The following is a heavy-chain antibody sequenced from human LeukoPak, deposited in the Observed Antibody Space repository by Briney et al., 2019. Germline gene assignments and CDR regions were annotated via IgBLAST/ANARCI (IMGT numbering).Heavy chain of an antibody. D-gene: IGHD5-12*01. Sequence: PSETLSLTCAVYGGSFSGYYWSWIRQPPGKGLEWIGEINHSGSTNYNPSLKSRVTISVDTSKNQFSLKLSSVTAADTAVYYCARDRGGYDYRGSFFDYWGQGTLVTVSS. CDR2: INHSGST. J-gene: IGHJ4*02. CDR3: ARDRGGYDYRGSFFDY. V-gene: IGHV4-34*01. CDR1: GGSFSGYY.